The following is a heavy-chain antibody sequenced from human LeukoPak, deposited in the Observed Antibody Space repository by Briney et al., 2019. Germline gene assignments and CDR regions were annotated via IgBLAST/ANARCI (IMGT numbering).Heavy chain of an antibody. CDR3: ARSHSSTLTSFDT. V-gene: IGHV5-51*01. J-gene: IGHJ5*02. CDR1: GYSFTSYW. Sequence: HGDSLKISCKGSGYSFTSYWIAWVRQMPGQGLEWMGIIYPRDSDTKYNPSFQGQVSISSDKSISTAYLQWSTLQASDTAMYYCARSHSSTLTSFDTWGQGTLVTVSS. CDR2: IYPRDSDT.